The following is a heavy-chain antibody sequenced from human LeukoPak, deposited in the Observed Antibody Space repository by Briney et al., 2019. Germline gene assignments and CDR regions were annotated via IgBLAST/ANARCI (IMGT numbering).Heavy chain of an antibody. CDR1: GYTFNTYG. CDR2: ISGYNGNT. V-gene: IGHV1-18*01. CDR3: ARDQGSWFDP. Sequence: ASVKVSCKASGYTFNTYGITWVRQAPGQGLEWMGWISGYNGNTNYAQKLQGRVTMTTDTSTSTAYMELRSLRSDDTAVYYCARDQGSWFDPGGQGTLVTVPS. J-gene: IGHJ5*02.